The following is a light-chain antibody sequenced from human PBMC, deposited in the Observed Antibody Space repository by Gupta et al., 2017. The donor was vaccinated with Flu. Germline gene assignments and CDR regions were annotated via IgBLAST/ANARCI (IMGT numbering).Light chain of an antibody. CDR3: ASYTNRNTLV. Sequence: QSALTQPASVSGSPGQSITLSCTGTSSDVGGYNYVSWYQQNPGKAPKLMIFEVSNRPSGVSNRFSGSKSGNTASLTISGLQAEDEADYYCASYTNRNTLVFGGGTKLTVL. J-gene: IGLJ3*02. CDR2: EVS. CDR1: SSDVGGYNY. V-gene: IGLV2-14*01.